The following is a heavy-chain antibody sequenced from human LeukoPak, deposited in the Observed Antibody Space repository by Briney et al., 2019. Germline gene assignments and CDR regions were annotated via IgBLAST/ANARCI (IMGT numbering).Heavy chain of an antibody. V-gene: IGHV3-23*01. CDR3: AKSRGSGSYFVAHY. CDR2: ISGSGGST. Sequence: YAMXWVRQAXGKGLEWVSSISGSGGSTYYADSVKGRFTISRDNSKNTLYLQMNSLRAEDTAVYYCAKSRGSGSYFVAHYWGQGTLVTVSS. CDR1: YA. J-gene: IGHJ4*02. D-gene: IGHD1-26*01.